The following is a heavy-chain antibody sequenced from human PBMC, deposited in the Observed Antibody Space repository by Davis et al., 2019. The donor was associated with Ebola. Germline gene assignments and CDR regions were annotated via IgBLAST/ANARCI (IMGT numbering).Heavy chain of an antibody. D-gene: IGHD2-15*01. CDR3: ARDSRPDCSGGSCYSGGHYYYYYGMDV. V-gene: IGHV4-4*02. Sequence: MPSETLSLTCAVSGGSISSSNWWSWVRQPPGKGLEWIGEIYHSGSTNYNPSLKSRVTISVDKSKNQFSLKLSSVTAADPAVYYCARDSRPDCSGGSCYSGGHYYYYYGMDVWGQGTTVTVSS. CDR1: GGSISSSNW. J-gene: IGHJ6*02. CDR2: IYHSGST.